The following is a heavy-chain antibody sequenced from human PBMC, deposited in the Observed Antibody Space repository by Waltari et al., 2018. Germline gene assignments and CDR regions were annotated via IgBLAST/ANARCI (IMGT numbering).Heavy chain of an antibody. CDR1: GGSISSSSYY. Sequence: HLQLQESGPGLVKPSETLSLTCTVSGGSISSSSYYWGWIRQPPGKGLEWIGSISYSGSTYYNTSLMSRVTISVDTSKNQFSLKLTSVIAAETAVFYCARFSKSANWIDPWGQGTLVTVSS. D-gene: IGHD3-3*02. V-gene: IGHV4-39*01. J-gene: IGHJ5*02. CDR2: ISYSGST. CDR3: ARFSKSANWIDP.